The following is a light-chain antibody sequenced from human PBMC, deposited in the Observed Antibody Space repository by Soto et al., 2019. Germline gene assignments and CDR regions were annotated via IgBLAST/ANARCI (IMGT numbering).Light chain of an antibody. V-gene: IGLV1-40*01. Sequence: QSVLTQPPSVSGAPGQRVTISCTGSSSNIGAGYDVHWYQQLPGTAPKLLIYGNSNRPSGVPDRFSGSKSGTSASLAITGLQAEDEADHCCPSYDSSLSGFYVFGTGTKVTVL. J-gene: IGLJ1*01. CDR1: SSNIGAGYD. CDR2: GNS. CDR3: PSYDSSLSGFYV.